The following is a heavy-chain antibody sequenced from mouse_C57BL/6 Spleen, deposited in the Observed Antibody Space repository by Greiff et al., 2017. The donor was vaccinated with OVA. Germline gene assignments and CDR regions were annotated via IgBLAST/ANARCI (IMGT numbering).Heavy chain of an antibody. CDR3: ARPLGRDY. CDR2: IHPNSGST. Sequence: ESGAELVKPGASVKLSCKASGYTFTSYWMHWVKQRPGQGLEWIGMIHPNSGSTNYNEKFKSKATLTVDKSSSTAYMQLSSLTSEDSAVYYCARPLGRDYWGQGTTLTVSS. CDR1: GYTFTSYW. V-gene: IGHV1-64*01. J-gene: IGHJ2*01. D-gene: IGHD4-1*01.